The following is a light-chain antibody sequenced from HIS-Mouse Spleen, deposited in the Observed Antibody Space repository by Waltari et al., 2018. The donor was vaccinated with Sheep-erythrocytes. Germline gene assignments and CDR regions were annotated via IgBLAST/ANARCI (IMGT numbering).Light chain of an antibody. CDR2: SNN. J-gene: IGLJ1*01. CDR1: RPNIGSNT. V-gene: IGLV1-44*01. Sequence: QSVLTQPPSASGTPGQRVTIACSGSRPNIGSNTVNWYQQPPGTAPKLLIYSNNQRPSGVPDRFSGSKSGTSASLAISGLQSEDEADYYCAAWDDSLNGYVFGTGTKVTVL. CDR3: AAWDDSLNGYV.